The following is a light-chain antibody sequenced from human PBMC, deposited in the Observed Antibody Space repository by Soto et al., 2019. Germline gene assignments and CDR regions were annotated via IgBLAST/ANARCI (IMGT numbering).Light chain of an antibody. J-gene: IGKJ4*01. V-gene: IGKV3-11*01. CDR2: DAS. CDR3: QQRSNWPGLT. CDR1: QSVSSY. Sequence: EIVLTQSPATLSLSPGERATLSCRASQSVSSYLAWYQQKPGQAPRLLIYDASNRATGIPARFSGSGSGTDFTLTISSLEPEDFAVYYCQQRSNWPGLTFGGWTKVDSK.